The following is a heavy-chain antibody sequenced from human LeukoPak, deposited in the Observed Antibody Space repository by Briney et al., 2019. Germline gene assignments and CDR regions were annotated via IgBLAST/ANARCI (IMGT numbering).Heavy chain of an antibody. J-gene: IGHJ5*02. CDR2: MNPNSGAT. CDR3: SRSIITTIGSFDR. V-gene: IGHV1-2*02. D-gene: IGHD3-22*01. Sequence: GASVKVSCKASGYTFTDCYIHWVRQAPGQGLEWMGWMNPNSGATNYAQNFQGRVAMTMDTSISTAYMELSSLKSDDASVYFCSRSIITTIGSFDRWGQGTLVTVSS. CDR1: GYTFTDCY.